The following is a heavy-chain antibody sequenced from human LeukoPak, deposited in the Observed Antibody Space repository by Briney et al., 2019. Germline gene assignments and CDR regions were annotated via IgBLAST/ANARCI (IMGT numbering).Heavy chain of an antibody. CDR1: GFTFSSYA. CDR3: AKGEKGETALNF. V-gene: IGHV3-23*01. J-gene: IGHJ4*02. CDR2: ISDSGRST. Sequence: PGGSLRLSCAASGFTFSSYAMTWVRQAPGKGLEWVSAISDSGRSTYYADSVKGRFTISRDISKSTLYLQMNSLRAEDTALYYCAKGEKGETALNFWGQGTLVNVPS. D-gene: IGHD2-8*01.